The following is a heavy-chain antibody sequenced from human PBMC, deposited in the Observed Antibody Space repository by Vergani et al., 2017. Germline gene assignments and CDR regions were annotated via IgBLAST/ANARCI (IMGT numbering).Heavy chain of an antibody. CDR1: GYTFSNYY. Sequence: QVQVVQSGAEVQKSGASVKVSCKTSGYTFSNYYMHCVRQAPGQVLEWMGIINPSGGHTNYAQKFQGRVTMTRDTSTSTVYMELSSLRSEDTAIYYCARGDYGILTGYRYWGQGTLVTVSA. V-gene: IGHV1-46*03. D-gene: IGHD3-9*01. CDR3: ARGDYGILTGYRY. J-gene: IGHJ4*02. CDR2: INPSGGHT.